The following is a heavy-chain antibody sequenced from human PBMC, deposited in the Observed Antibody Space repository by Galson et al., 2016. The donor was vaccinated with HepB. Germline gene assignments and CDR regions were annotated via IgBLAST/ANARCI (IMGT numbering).Heavy chain of an antibody. D-gene: IGHD6-19*01. CDR3: ARSSGWSPYYFDY. CDR2: IFYSGST. J-gene: IGHJ4*02. CDR1: GGSISSSSYY. Sequence: ETLSLTCTVSGGSISSSSYYWDWIRQPPGKGLEWVGSIFYSGSTYYNPSLKSRVTISVDTSKSKFSLKLSPVIAADTAVYYCARSSGWSPYYFDYWGQGTLVTVSS. V-gene: IGHV4-39*01.